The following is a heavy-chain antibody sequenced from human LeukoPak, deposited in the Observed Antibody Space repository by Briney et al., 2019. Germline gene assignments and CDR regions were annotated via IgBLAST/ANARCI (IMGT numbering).Heavy chain of an antibody. CDR1: GFTFSSYG. CDR2: ISYDGSNK. D-gene: IGHD6-13*01. CDR3: AKVLDPLVPYYYYYGMDV. J-gene: IGHJ6*02. V-gene: IGHV3-30*18. Sequence: PGGSLRLSCAAFGFTFSSYGMHWVRQAPGKGLEWVAVISYDGSNKYYADSVKGRFTISRDNSKNTLYLQMNSLRAEDTAVYYCAKVLDPLVPYYYYYGMDVWGQGTTATVSS.